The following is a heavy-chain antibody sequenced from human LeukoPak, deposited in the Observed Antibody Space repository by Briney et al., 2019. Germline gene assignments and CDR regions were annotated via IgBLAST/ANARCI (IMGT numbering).Heavy chain of an antibody. Sequence: SVKVSCKASGGTFSSYAINWVRQAPGQGLEWMGGIIPIFDTPRYAQNFQGRVTITADESTTTAFMVLSRLRSEDTAVYYCASDSITAAGFDYWGQGTLVTVSS. CDR1: GGTFSSYA. CDR2: IIPIFDTP. J-gene: IGHJ4*02. V-gene: IGHV1-69*13. CDR3: ASDSITAAGFDY. D-gene: IGHD6-13*01.